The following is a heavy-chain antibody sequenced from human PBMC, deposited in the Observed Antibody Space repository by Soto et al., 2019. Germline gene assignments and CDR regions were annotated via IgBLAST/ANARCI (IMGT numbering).Heavy chain of an antibody. CDR2: LYYGRST. D-gene: IGHD3-22*01. CDR1: GDSISSYY. CDR3: ALRSMAVVPEY. Sequence: QVQLQESGPGLVKPSETLSLTCAVSGDSISSYYCMWIRQPPGKGLESIGYLYYGRSTNYNPSLKSRVTVSVDTSTNQCSLTLSSMTAADTAVYYCALRSMAVVPEYWGQGTLVTVSS. J-gene: IGHJ4*02. V-gene: IGHV4-59*01.